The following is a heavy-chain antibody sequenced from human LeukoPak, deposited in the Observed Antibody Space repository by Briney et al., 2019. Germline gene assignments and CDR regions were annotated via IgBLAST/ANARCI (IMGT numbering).Heavy chain of an antibody. D-gene: IGHD3-3*01. CDR1: GGSISSYY. Sequence: SETLSLTCTVSGGSISSYYWSWIRQPAGKGLEWIGRIYTSGSTNYNPPLKSRVTMSVDTSKNQFSLKLSSVTAADTAVYYCALERAESGNWFDPWGQGTLVTVSS. V-gene: IGHV4-4*07. CDR2: IYTSGST. CDR3: ALERAESGNWFDP. J-gene: IGHJ5*02.